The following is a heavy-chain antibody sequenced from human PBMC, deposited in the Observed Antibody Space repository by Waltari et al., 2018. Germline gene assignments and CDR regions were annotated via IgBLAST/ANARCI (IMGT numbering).Heavy chain of an antibody. Sequence: QVQLQQWGAGLLKPSETLSLTCAVYGGSFSGYYWSWIRQPPGKGLEWIGEINHSGSTNYNPSRKSRVTISVDTSKNQFSLKLSSVTAADTAVYYCARGNTMVQGGLDYWGQGTLVTVSS. D-gene: IGHD3-10*01. J-gene: IGHJ4*02. V-gene: IGHV4-34*01. CDR2: INHSGST. CDR3: ARGNTMVQGGLDY. CDR1: GGSFSGYY.